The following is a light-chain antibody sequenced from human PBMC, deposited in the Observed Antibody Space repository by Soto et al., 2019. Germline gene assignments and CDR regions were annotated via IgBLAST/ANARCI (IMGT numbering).Light chain of an antibody. Sequence: ESGLTQSPDTLSLSPGEGASLSXRASHSVHNFLSWYQQRPGXAPRLLIXXAXTXATGVPARFSGSGSGTDLTLTISSLEPEDFAVYYGHQRSNWPPDTFRQGTRLEIK. J-gene: IGKJ5*01. CDR1: HSVHNF. CDR3: HQRSNWPPDT. CDR2: XAX. V-gene: IGKV3-11*01.